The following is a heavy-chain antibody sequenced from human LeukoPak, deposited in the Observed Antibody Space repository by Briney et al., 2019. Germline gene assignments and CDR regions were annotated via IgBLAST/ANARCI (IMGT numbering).Heavy chain of an antibody. D-gene: IGHD2-15*01. CDR2: IYTSGTT. Sequence: SETLSLTCTVSGGSISSYYWSWIRQPAGKGLEWIGRIYTSGTTNYNPSLKSRVTMSVDTSKNQFSLKLSSVTAADTAVYYCARDYSGGYPGGAVFDYWGQGTLVTVSS. J-gene: IGHJ4*02. CDR1: GGSISSYY. CDR3: ARDYSGGYPGGAVFDY. V-gene: IGHV4-4*07.